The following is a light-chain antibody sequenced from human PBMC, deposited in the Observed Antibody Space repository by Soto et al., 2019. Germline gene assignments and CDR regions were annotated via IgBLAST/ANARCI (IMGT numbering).Light chain of an antibody. CDR3: QQSYSTLT. CDR2: AGS. J-gene: IGKJ3*01. V-gene: IGKV1-39*01. Sequence: DIQMTQSPSSLSASVGDRVTITCRASQSISSYLNWYQQKPGKAPKVLIYAGSSLQSGVPSRFSGSGSGTDFTLTISILQPEDFATYYCQQSYSTLTFGPGTNVDI. CDR1: QSISSY.